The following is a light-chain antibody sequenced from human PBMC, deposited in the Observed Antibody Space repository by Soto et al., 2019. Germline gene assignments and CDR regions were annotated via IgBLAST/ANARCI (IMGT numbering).Light chain of an antibody. V-gene: IGLV2-14*01. Sequence: QSALTQPASVSGSPGQSIAISCTGSSSDVGIYNYVSWYQQHPGKVPKLIIYEVTNRPSGVSNRFSGSKSGNTASLTISGLQAEDEAHYYCSSYTTTSTILFGGGTKLTVL. CDR3: SSYTTTSTIL. CDR1: SSDVGIYNY. CDR2: EVT. J-gene: IGLJ2*01.